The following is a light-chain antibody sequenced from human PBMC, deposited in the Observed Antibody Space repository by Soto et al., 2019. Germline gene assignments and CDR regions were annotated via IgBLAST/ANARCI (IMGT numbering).Light chain of an antibody. Sequence: QLVLTQPPSASATPGQRVTISCSGSSSNIGSNAVNWYQHFPGAAPKLLIYRSSQRPSGVPDRFSGSKSGTSASLAISGLQSEDEADYYCAAWDDSLNGWVFGGGTKLTVL. CDR3: AAWDDSLNGWV. V-gene: IGLV1-44*01. CDR1: SSNIGSNA. J-gene: IGLJ3*02. CDR2: RSS.